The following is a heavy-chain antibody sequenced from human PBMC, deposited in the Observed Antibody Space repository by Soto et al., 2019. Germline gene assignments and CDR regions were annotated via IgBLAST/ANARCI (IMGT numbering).Heavy chain of an antibody. V-gene: IGHV4-31*03. CDR3: ARVFGFGGMDV. J-gene: IGHJ6*02. Sequence: QVQLQESDPGLVKPSQTLSLTCTVSGGSISSGGYYWSWIRQHPGKGLEWIGYIYYSGSTYYNPSRKSRVTISVDKSKNQFSLKLSSVTASDTAVYYCARVFGFGGMDVWGQGTTVTVSS. D-gene: IGHD3-10*01. CDR2: IYYSGST. CDR1: GGSISSGGYY.